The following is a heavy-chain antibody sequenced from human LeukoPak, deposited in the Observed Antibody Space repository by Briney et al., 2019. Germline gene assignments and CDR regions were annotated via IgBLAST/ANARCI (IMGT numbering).Heavy chain of an antibody. V-gene: IGHV3-30*04. Sequence: SLRLSCAASGFTFSSYAMHWVRQAPGKELDWVAGISSAGSNKYHADSVKGRFTISRDNSKITLYLQMNSLRAEDTAMYYCARVWGRYCSGGSCYSNFDYWGQGTLVTVSS. D-gene: IGHD2-15*01. CDR3: ARVWGRYCSGGSCYSNFDY. J-gene: IGHJ4*02. CDR2: ISSAGSNK. CDR1: GFTFSSYA.